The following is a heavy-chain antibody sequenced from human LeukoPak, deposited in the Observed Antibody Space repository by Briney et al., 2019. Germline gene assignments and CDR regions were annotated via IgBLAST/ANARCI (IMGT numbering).Heavy chain of an antibody. CDR1: GGSISSGSYD. D-gene: IGHD6-6*01. CDR2: IYTSGST. V-gene: IGHV4-61*02. Sequence: PSQTLSLTCTVSGGSISSGSYDWSWIRQSAGKGLEWIERIYTSGSTNYNPSLKSRVTISVDTSKNQFSLKLSSVTAADTAVYYCARASPSLPFDYWGQGTLVTVSS. J-gene: IGHJ4*02. CDR3: ARASPSLPFDY.